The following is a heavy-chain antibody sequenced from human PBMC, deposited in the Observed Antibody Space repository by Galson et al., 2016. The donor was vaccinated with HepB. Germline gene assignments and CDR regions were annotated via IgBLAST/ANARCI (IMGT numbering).Heavy chain of an antibody. CDR1: GFALSSFN. J-gene: IGHJ5*01. V-gene: IGHV3-48*01. Sequence: SLRLSCEASGFALSSFNMNWVRQTPGQGLEWISYISSSRNTIDYADTVKGRFTISRDDAKNSLYLQMNNLSVGDTAIYHCAQEVGWLRFAFGSWGQGTLVTVSS. D-gene: IGHD5-12*01. CDR3: AQEVGWLRFAFGS. CDR2: ISSSRNTI.